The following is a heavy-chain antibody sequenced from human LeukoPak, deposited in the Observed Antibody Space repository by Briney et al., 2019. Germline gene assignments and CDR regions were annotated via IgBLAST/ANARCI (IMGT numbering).Heavy chain of an antibody. CDR1: GYSFTSYW. J-gene: IGHJ4*02. D-gene: IGHD2-8*01. CDR3: ARLLGRSMLASGLDFDY. V-gene: IGHV5-51*01. CDR2: IYPGDSDT. Sequence: GESLKISRKCSGYSFTSYWIGWVRQMPGKGLEWMGIIYPGDSDTRYSPSFQGQVTISADKSISTDYLQWSSLKAADTAMYYGARLLGRSMLASGLDFDYWGQGTLVTVSS.